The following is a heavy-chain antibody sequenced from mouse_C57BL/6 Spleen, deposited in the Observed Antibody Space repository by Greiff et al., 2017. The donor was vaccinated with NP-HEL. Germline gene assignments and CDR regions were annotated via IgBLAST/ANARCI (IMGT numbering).Heavy chain of an antibody. CDR3: ARGITYYGSSSWYFDV. CDR1: GFTFSDYY. CDR2: INYDGSST. J-gene: IGHJ1*03. V-gene: IGHV5-16*01. D-gene: IGHD1-1*01. Sequence: EVQRVESEGGLVQPGSSMKLSCTASGFTFSDYYMAWVRQVPEKGLEWVANINYDGSSTYYLDSLKSRFIISRDNAKNILYLQMSSLKSEDTATYYCARGITYYGSSSWYFDVWGTGTTVTVSS.